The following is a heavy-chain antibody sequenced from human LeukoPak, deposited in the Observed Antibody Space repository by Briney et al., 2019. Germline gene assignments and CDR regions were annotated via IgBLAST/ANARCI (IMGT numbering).Heavy chain of an antibody. CDR3: ARWIRGSNDAFHI. CDR1: GFTLSSYS. Sequence: GGSLRLSCAASGFTLSSYSMKWVRQAPGKGLEWVGSISSRSSYRYYADSGKGGFTISRDNAKNSLYLQMNSLRAEDTAVYYCARWIRGSNDAFHIWGQGTMVTVSS. V-gene: IGHV3-21*01. J-gene: IGHJ3*02. D-gene: IGHD1-26*01. CDR2: ISSRSSYR.